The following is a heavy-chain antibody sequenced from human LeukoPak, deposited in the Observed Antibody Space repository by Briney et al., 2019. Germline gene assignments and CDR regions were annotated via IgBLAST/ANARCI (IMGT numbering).Heavy chain of an antibody. CDR2: ISGSGGST. J-gene: IGHJ4*02. Sequence: GGSLRLSCAASGFTFSSYAMSWVRQAPGKGLEWVSAISGSGGSTYYADSVKGRFTISRDNSKNTLYLQMNSLGAEDTAVYYCAKEHLSGSYYEAFDYWGQGTLVTVSS. CDR3: AKEHLSGSYYEAFDY. CDR1: GFTFSSYA. D-gene: IGHD1-26*01. V-gene: IGHV3-23*01.